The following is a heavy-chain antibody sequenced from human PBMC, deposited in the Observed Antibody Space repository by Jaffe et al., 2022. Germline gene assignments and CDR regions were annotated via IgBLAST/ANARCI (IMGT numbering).Heavy chain of an antibody. V-gene: IGHV3-66*02. CDR2: IYSGGST. J-gene: IGHJ4*02. Sequence: EVQLVESGGGLVQPGGSLRLSCAASGFTVSSNYMSWVRQAPGKGLEWVSVIYSGGSTYYADSVKGRFTISRDNSKNTLYLQMNSLRAEDTAVYYCARDSASTVSGWYLPFDYWGQGTLVTVSS. D-gene: IGHD6-19*01. CDR3: ARDSASTVSGWYLPFDY. CDR1: GFTVSSNY.